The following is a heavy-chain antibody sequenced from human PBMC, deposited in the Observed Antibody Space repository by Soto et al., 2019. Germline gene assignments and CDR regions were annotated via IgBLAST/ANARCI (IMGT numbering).Heavy chain of an antibody. V-gene: IGHV1-18*01. J-gene: IGHJ5*02. CDR2: ISAYNGNT. Sequence: QVQLVQSGAEVKKPGASVKVSCKASGYTFTSYGISWVRQAPGQGLEWMGWISAYNGNTNYAQKLQGRVTMTTDTSTSPAYMELRSLRSDDTAVYYCARVVGRGFLEWLGLVDPWGQGTLVTVSS. CDR3: ARVVGRGFLEWLGLVDP. D-gene: IGHD3-3*01. CDR1: GYTFTSYG.